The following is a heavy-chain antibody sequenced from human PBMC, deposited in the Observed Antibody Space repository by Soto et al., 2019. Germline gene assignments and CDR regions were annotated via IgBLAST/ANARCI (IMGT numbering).Heavy chain of an antibody. CDR1: GYTFTSYY. V-gene: IGHV1-46*01. D-gene: IGHD5-18*01. CDR3: ARGGGYPYGSLAY. CDR2: INPSGGST. J-gene: IGHJ4*02. Sequence: ASVKVSCKASGYTFTSYYMHWVRQAPGQRLEWMGIINPSGGSTTYAQKFQGRVTMTGDTSTSTVYMELSSLRSDDTAVYYCARGGGYPYGSLAYWGQGTLVTVS.